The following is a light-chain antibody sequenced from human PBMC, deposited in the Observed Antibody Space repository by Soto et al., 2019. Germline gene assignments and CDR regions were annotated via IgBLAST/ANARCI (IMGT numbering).Light chain of an antibody. J-gene: IGKJ4*01. V-gene: IGKV3-15*01. CDR2: GTS. Sequence: EIVMTQSPATLSVSPGERATLSCRASQSVYSNLAWYQQKPGQAPRLLIYGTSTRATGIPAGFSGSGSGTEFSLTISSLQSEDSAVYYCQQYNNWPLTFGGGTKVEIK. CDR3: QQYNNWPLT. CDR1: QSVYSN.